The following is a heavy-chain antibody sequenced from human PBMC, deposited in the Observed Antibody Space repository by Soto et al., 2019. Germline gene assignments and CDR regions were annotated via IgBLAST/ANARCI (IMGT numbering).Heavy chain of an antibody. CDR3: VLMVYAVGWWGG. J-gene: IGHJ4*02. CDR1: GFSFSKFW. V-gene: IGHV3-7*02. CDR2: IRQDGSEK. D-gene: IGHD2-8*01. Sequence: GGSLRLSCAASGFSFSKFWMSWVRQIPGKGLEWVANIRQDGSEKNYVDSVKGRFTISRDNSKNTLYLQMNSLRAEVPRLFYSVLMVYAVGWWGGWGEGTLVTVAS.